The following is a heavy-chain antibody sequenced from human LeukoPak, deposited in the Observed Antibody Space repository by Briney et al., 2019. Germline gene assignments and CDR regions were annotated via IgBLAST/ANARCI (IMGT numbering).Heavy chain of an antibody. CDR1: GFTFSRYE. Sequence: GGALRLSCAASGFTFSRYERNGVGQARGKGGEGVSYISSRGSNRYYADSVRGGFTIYRENSKNTLYLQMNSLRAEDTAVYYCARDPPAAIYYYYYGMDVWGQGTTVTVSS. CDR2: ISSRGSNR. V-gene: IGHV3-48*03. J-gene: IGHJ6*02. CDR3: ARDPPAAIYYYYYGMDV. D-gene: IGHD2-2*02.